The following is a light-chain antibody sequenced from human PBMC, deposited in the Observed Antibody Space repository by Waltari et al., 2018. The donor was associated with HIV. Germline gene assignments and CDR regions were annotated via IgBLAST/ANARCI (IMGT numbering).Light chain of an antibody. Sequence: DLVTTQYPLSLSVTPGEPASISCRSSQSLVYNNGYANYNYSDWYLQKPGQSPQLLIYLGANRASGVADRFSGSGAGTVFTLKISRVEAVDVGVYYCMQSLQTHRTFGQGTKLEIK. CDR2: LGA. V-gene: IGKV2-28*01. J-gene: IGKJ2*01. CDR3: MQSLQTHRT. CDR1: QSLVYNNGYANYNY.